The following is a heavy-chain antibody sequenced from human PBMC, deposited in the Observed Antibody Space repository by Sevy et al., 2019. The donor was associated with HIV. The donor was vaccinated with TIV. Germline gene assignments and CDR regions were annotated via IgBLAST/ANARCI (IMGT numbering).Heavy chain of an antibody. Sequence: GESLKISCAASGFTFSSYSMNWVRQAPGKGLEWVSYISSSSSTIYYADSVKGRFTISRDKAKNSLYLQMSSLRAEDTAVYYGARAGYCSGGSCYRVVYYYYGMDVWGQGTTVTVSS. CDR2: ISSSSSTI. D-gene: IGHD2-15*01. V-gene: IGHV3-48*01. J-gene: IGHJ6*02. CDR3: ARAGYCSGGSCYRVVYYYYGMDV. CDR1: GFTFSSYS.